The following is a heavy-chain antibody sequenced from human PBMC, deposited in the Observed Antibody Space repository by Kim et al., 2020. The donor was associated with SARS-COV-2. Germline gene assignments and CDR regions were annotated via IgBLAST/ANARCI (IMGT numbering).Heavy chain of an antibody. V-gene: IGHV1-69*04. CDR1: GGTFSSYA. J-gene: IGHJ6*02. D-gene: IGHD3-9*01. CDR2: IIPILGIA. Sequence: SVKVSCKASGGTFSSYAISWVRQAPGQGLGWMGRIIPILGIANYAQKFQGRVTITADKSTSTAYMELSSLRSEDTAVYYCATGKSNYDILTGAWDGMDVWGQGTTVTASS. CDR3: ATGKSNYDILTGAWDGMDV.